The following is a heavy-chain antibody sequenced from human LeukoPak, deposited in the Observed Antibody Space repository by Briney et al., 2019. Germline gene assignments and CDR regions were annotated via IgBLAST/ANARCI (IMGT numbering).Heavy chain of an antibody. J-gene: IGHJ5*02. V-gene: IGHV4-59*04. Sequence: SETLSLTCTVSGGSISSYYWSWIRQPPGKGLEWIGYIYYSGSTYYNPSLKSRVTISVDTSKNQFSLKLSSVTAADTAVYYCARAMPDADLKQLVRPYNWFDPWGQGTLVTVSS. D-gene: IGHD6-6*01. CDR2: IYYSGST. CDR3: ARAMPDADLKQLVRPYNWFDP. CDR1: GGSISSYY.